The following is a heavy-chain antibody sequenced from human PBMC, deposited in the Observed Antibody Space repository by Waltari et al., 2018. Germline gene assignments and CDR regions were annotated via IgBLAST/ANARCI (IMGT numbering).Heavy chain of an antibody. CDR1: GWSFSGSS. CDR2: INHSGIN. CDR3: ERGCNPARIYYYYYYMDV. Sequence: QVQLQQLGAGLLKPSETLSLTFAVYGWSFSGSSWSWHRQPPGRGLLLIGEINHSGINNYIQALKSRVTISVDTSKNQGSLKLSCGTGADKVVYYCERGCNPARIYYYYYYMDVWGKGTTV. J-gene: IGHJ6*03. D-gene: IGHD2-8*01. V-gene: IGHV4-34*01.